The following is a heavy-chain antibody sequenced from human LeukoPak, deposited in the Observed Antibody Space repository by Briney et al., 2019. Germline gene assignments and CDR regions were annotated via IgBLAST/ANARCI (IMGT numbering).Heavy chain of an antibody. V-gene: IGHV3-11*01. J-gene: IGHJ4*02. D-gene: IGHD6-13*01. CDR3: ARDRDRLRAAAVGGWDY. CDR2: ISSSGSTI. CDR1: GFTFSDYY. Sequence: GGSLRLSCAASGFTFSDYYMSWIRQAPGKGLEWVSYISSSGSTIYYADSVKGRFTISRDNAKNSLYLQMNSLRAEDAAVYYCARDRDRLRAAAVGGWDYWGQGTLVTVSS.